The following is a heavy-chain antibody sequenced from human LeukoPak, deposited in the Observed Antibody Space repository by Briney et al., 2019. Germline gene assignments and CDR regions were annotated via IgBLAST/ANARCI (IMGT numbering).Heavy chain of an antibody. J-gene: IGHJ3*02. CDR3: AKYYYDSSGYYYPGAFDI. Sequence: GGSLRLSCAASGFTFSSYGMTWVRQAPGKGLEGLEWVSTISSSSGGSTYYADSVKGRFTISRDNSKNTLYLQMNNLRAGDTAVYYCAKYYYDSSGYYYPGAFDIWGQGTMVTVSS. CDR2: ISSSSGGST. D-gene: IGHD3-22*01. V-gene: IGHV3-23*01. CDR1: GFTFSSYG.